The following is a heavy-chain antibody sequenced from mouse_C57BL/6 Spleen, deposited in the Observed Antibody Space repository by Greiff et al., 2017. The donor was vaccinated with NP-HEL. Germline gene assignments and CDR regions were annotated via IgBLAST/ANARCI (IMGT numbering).Heavy chain of an antibody. CDR1: GYTFTSYD. D-gene: IGHD1-1*01. CDR3: ARIYGSSYDAMDY. J-gene: IGHJ4*01. Sequence: VQRVEPGPELVKPGASVKLSCKASGYTFTSYDINWVKQRPGRGLEWIGWIYPRGGSTKYNEKFKGKATLTVDKSSSTAYMELHSLTSEDSAVYFCARIYGSSYDAMDYWGQGTSVTVSS. V-gene: IGHV1-85*01. CDR2: IYPRGGST.